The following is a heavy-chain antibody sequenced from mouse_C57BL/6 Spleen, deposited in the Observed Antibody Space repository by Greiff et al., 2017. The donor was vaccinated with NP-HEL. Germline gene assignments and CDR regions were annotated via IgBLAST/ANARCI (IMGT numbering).Heavy chain of an antibody. CDR3: ARMWSTMFSWFAY. CDR1: GFTFSDYG. CDR2: ISSGSSTI. J-gene: IGHJ3*01. V-gene: IGHV5-17*01. Sequence: DVKLVESGGGLVKPGGSLKLSCAASGFTFSDYGMHWVRQAPEKGLEWVAYISSGSSTIYYADTVKGRFTISRDNAKNTLFLQMTSLRSEDTAMYYCARMWSTMFSWFAYWGQGTLVTVSA. D-gene: IGHD2-1*01.